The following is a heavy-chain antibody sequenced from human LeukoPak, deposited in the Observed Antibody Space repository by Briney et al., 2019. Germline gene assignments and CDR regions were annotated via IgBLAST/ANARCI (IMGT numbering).Heavy chain of an antibody. V-gene: IGHV3-21*04. CDR1: GFSFSTYT. J-gene: IGHJ4*02. D-gene: IGHD2-21*01. CDR3: AKAPVTTCRGAYCYPFDY. CDR2: ISSTSSYI. Sequence: GGSLRLSCVDSGFSFSTYTMNWVRQAPGKGLERVSLISSTSSYIFYADSVRGRFTISRDSSKNTLFLQMNRLRPEDAAVYYCAKAPVTTCRGAYCYPFDYWGQGTLVTVSS.